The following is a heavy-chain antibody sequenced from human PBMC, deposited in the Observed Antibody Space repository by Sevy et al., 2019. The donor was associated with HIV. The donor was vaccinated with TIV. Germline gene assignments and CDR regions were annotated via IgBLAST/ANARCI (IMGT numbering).Heavy chain of an antibody. V-gene: IGHV5-51*01. Sequence: GKSLKISCKGSGYSFTSYWIGWMRQMPGKGLEWMGIIYPGDSDTRYSPSFQGQVTISADKSIGTAYLQWSSLKASDTAIYYCARHGYNWYDGNAFDIWGQGTMVTVSS. CDR1: GYSFTSYW. CDR2: IYPGDSDT. D-gene: IGHD1-20*01. J-gene: IGHJ3*02. CDR3: ARHGYNWYDGNAFDI.